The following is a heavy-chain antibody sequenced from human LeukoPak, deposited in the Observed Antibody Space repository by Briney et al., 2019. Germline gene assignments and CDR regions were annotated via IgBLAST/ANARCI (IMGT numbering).Heavy chain of an antibody. J-gene: IGHJ4*02. CDR1: GYSISSGYY. V-gene: IGHV4-38-2*01. D-gene: IGHD2-8*01. CDR2: IYHSGST. CDR3: ARHKYCTNGVCHMGY. Sequence: SETLSLTCAVSGYSISSGYYWGWIRQPPGKGLEGIGSIYHSGSTYYNPSLKSRVTISVDTSKNQFSLKLSSVTAADTAVYYCARHKYCTNGVCHMGYWGQGTLVTVSS.